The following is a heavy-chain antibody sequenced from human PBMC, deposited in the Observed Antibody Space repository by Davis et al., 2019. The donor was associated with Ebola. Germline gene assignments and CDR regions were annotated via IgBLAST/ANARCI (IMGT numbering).Heavy chain of an antibody. D-gene: IGHD3/OR15-3a*01. J-gene: IGHJ6*04. V-gene: IGHV1-2*06. CDR3: ARDEGPPWTYGDV. CDR2: INPKSGGT. Sequence: ASVKVSCKASGNTFTGDYIHWVRRAPGQGLEWMGRINPKSGGTNYAQKFQGRITMTRDTSISTAYMELSSLRSDDTAMYYCARDEGPPWTYGDVWGKGTTVIVSS. CDR1: GNTFTGDY.